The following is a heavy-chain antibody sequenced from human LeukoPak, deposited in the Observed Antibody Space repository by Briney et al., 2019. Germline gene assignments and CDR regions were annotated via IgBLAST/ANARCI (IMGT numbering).Heavy chain of an antibody. D-gene: IGHD3-10*01. V-gene: IGHV3-7*01. CDR3: ARDLRFRDDY. J-gene: IGHJ4*02. CDR2: VKQDGSET. Sequence: PGGSLRLSCAASGFTFSSYAMSWVRQAPGKGLEWVANVKQDGSETYYMDSLRGRFTISRDNAKNSLYLQMNSLRAEDTAVYYCARDLRFRDDYWGQGTLVTVSS. CDR1: GFTFSSYA.